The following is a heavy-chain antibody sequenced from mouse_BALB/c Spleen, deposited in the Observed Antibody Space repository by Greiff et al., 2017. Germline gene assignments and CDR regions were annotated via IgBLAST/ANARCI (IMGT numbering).Heavy chain of an antibody. D-gene: IGHD2-1*01. V-gene: IGHV5-6-3*01. CDR3: ARARNYPAWFAY. J-gene: IGHJ3*01. CDR1: GFTFSSYG. CDR2: INSNGGST. Sequence: EVMLVESGGGLVKPGGSLKLSCAASGFTFSSYGMSWVRQTPDKRLELVATINSNGGSTYYPDSVKGRFTISRDNAKNTLYLQMSSLKSEDTAMYYCARARNYPAWFAYWGQGTLVTVSA.